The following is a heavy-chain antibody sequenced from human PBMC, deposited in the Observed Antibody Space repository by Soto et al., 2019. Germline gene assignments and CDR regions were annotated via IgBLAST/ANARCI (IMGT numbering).Heavy chain of an antibody. CDR1: GYTFTGYY. D-gene: IGHD4-17*01. V-gene: IGHV1-2*04. CDR3: ARDPATGGRTGSVTTYGLDY. Sequence: ASVKVSCKASGYTFTGYYMHWVRQAPGQGLEWMGWINPNSGGTNYAQKFQGWVTMTRDTSISTAYMELSRLRSDDTAVYYCARDPATGGRTGSVTTYGLDYWGQGTLVTV. CDR2: INPNSGGT. J-gene: IGHJ4*02.